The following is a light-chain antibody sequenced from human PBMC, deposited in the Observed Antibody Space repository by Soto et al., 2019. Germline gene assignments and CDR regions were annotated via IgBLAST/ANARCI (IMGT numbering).Light chain of an antibody. V-gene: IGKV1-8*01. CDR2: AAY. J-gene: IGKJ1*01. Sequence: ASRLTQSPSSLSASKGDRVTITCRASQGISSYLAWYQQKPGKAPKLLIYAAYNLQSGVPSRFSGSGSGTDFTLTISCLQSEDFATYYCQQYYSYPRTFCQGTKVDIK. CDR1: QGISSY. CDR3: QQYYSYPRT.